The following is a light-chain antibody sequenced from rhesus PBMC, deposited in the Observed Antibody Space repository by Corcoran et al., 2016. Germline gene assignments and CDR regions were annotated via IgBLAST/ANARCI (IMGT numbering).Light chain of an antibody. V-gene: IGKV1-69*01. CDR2: RAA. Sequence: DIQMTQSPSSLSASVGDRVTITCRASQGISNWLAWYQQKPGKAPKLLIYRAANLEQGVPSRCSGSGAGTDFTLTISSLQPEDIATYYCQQHDNSPYSFGQGTKVEIK. J-gene: IGKJ2*01. CDR1: QGISNW. CDR3: QQHDNSPYS.